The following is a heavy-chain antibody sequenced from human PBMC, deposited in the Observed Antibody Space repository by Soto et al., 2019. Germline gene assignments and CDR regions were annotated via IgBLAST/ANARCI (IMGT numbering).Heavy chain of an antibody. CDR3: ARDYSSTSYGFDS. Sequence: EVQLLESGGGLVQPGGSLRLSCAASGFTFNTYTMHWVRQTPGKGLEWVSAISGRGDGTYYAASVKGRFTVSRDSSNLYLQMNSLRVEDTAVYYCARDYSSTSYGFDSWGQGTLVTVSS. CDR2: ISGRGDGT. J-gene: IGHJ4*02. CDR1: GFTFNTYT. V-gene: IGHV3-23*01. D-gene: IGHD6-13*01.